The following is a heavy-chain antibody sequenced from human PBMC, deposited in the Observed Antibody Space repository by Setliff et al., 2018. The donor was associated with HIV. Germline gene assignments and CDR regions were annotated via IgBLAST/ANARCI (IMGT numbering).Heavy chain of an antibody. CDR1: GFTFSTYP. J-gene: IGHJ4*02. V-gene: IGHV3-23*01. CDR2: ISGSGGST. D-gene: IGHD6-19*01. Sequence: GGSLRLSCAASGFTFSTYPMSWVRQAPGKGLEWVSGISGSGGSTYYADSVKGRFTISRDNSKNSVYLQIDSLRVEDTAVYYCARGTSGSGWYGDYWGQGTLVTVSS. CDR3: ARGTSGSGWYGDY.